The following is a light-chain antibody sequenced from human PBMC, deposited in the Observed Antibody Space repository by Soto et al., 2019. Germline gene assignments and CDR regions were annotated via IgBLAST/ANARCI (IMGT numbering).Light chain of an antibody. V-gene: IGKV3-15*01. CDR1: QSVSSN. CDR2: GAS. Sequence: EIVMTQSPATLSVSPGERATLSCRASQSVSSNLAWYQQKPGQAPRLLIYGASTRATGIPARFSGSGSGTEFTLTISSRQAEDFAFDCCQQYNNWPPSTFGQGTKLEIK. CDR3: QQYNNWPPST. J-gene: IGKJ2*01.